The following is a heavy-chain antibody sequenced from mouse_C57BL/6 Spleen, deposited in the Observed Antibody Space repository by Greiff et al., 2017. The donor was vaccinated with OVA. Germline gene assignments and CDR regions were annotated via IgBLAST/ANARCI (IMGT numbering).Heavy chain of an antibody. CDR2: FYPGSGSI. D-gene: IGHD1-1*01. Sequence: QVQLQQSGAELVKPGASVKLSCKASGYTFTEYTIHWVKQRSGQGLEWIGWFYPGSGSIKYNEKFKDKATLTADKSSSTVYMELSRLTSEDSAVYFCARHEATLFITTVVAPYFDYWGQGTTLTVSS. J-gene: IGHJ2*01. CDR3: ARHEATLFITTVVAPYFDY. V-gene: IGHV1-62-2*01. CDR1: GYTFTEYT.